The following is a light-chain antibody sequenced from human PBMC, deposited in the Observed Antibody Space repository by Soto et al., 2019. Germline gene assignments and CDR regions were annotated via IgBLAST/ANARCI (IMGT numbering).Light chain of an antibody. CDR1: QSISSW. CDR2: DAS. Sequence: DVKLTLSPSTLSVYEGDRVTITCRASQSISSWLAWYQQKPGKAPKLLIYDASSSESGVPSRFSGSGSGTEFTLTISSLQPDDFATYYCQQYNSYSRTFGQGTKVDI. V-gene: IGKV1-5*01. J-gene: IGKJ1*01. CDR3: QQYNSYSRT.